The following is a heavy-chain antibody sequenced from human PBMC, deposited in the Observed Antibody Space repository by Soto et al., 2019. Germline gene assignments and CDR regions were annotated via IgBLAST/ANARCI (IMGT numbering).Heavy chain of an antibody. CDR1: GFTFSGSA. Sequence: EVQLVESGGDLVQPGGSLKLSCAASGFTFSGSAMHWVRQASGKGLEWVGHIRRRAKNYATVYAASVKGRFIISRDDFKNTADLQTYGQKSYDTAVYYGTRSFDGSYYYAPEFGCWGQGTLVTDSS. J-gene: IGHJ4*02. D-gene: IGHD3-10*01. CDR3: TRSFDGSYYYAPEFGC. CDR2: IRRRAKNYAT. V-gene: IGHV3-73*02.